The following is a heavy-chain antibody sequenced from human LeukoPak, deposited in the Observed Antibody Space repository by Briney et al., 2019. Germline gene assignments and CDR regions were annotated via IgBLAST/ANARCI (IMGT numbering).Heavy chain of an antibody. CDR1: GFTITAYA. V-gene: IGHV3-23*01. J-gene: IGHJ3*02. Sequence: GGSLRLSCAASGFTITAYAMSWVRQSPGKGLEWVSGIGITSEFIHYADSVKGRFTISRDNSKNTVYLEMSSLRAEDAAVYYCAKDPNGDYVGAFDTWGQGTMVIVSS. D-gene: IGHD4-17*01. CDR2: IGITSEFI. CDR3: AKDPNGDYVGAFDT.